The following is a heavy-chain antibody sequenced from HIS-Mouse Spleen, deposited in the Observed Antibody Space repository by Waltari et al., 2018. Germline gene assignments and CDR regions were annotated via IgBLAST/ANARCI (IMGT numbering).Heavy chain of an antibody. D-gene: IGHD3-10*01. V-gene: IGHV4-39*07. CDR2: IYYSGST. Sequence: QLQLQESGPGLVKPSEPLSLTCTVSGGSLSSSSYYWCWIRQPPGKGLEWIGSIYYSGSTYYNPSLKSRVTISVDTSKNQFSLKLSSVTAADTAVYYCAREFGLLPPISSRDYDAFDIWGQGTMVTVSS. CDR1: GGSLSSSSYY. CDR3: AREFGLLPPISSRDYDAFDI. J-gene: IGHJ3*02.